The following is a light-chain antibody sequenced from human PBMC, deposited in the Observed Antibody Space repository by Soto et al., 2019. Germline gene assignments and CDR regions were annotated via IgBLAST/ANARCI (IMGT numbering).Light chain of an antibody. V-gene: IGLV1-44*01. Sequence: QSVLTKPPSASETPGQTVSISCSGINSNIASNTVNWYQHLPGTAPKLLIYYNNQRPSGVPDRFSGSKSGTSASLAISGLQSEDESDYYCAAWDDTLKRYVFGTGTKVTVL. CDR1: NSNIASNT. J-gene: IGLJ1*01. CDR3: AAWDDTLKRYV. CDR2: YNN.